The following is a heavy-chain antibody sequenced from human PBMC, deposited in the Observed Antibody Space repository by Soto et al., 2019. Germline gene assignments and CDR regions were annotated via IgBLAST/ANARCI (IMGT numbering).Heavy chain of an antibody. Sequence: QVHLVQSGAEVQKPGASVRISCQASGYAFTTSAIHWVRQAPGQSLEWMGWINPATGDTKYSQDVRGRVTFALGTSATTGYLELRSLASHDTAVYYCARAAGRSKLLPFYFDPWGQGTLVTVSS. D-gene: IGHD1-26*01. CDR3: ARAAGRSKLLPFYFDP. CDR2: INPATGDT. CDR1: GYAFTTSA. J-gene: IGHJ5*02. V-gene: IGHV1-3*01.